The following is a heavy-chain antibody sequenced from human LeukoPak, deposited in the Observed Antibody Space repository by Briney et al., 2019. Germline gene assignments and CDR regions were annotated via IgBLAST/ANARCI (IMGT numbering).Heavy chain of an antibody. CDR2: IWYDGSNK. V-gene: IGHV3-33*01. D-gene: IGHD5-18*01. CDR1: GFTFSSYG. J-gene: IGHJ4*02. Sequence: PGGSLRPSCAASGFTFSSYGMHWVRQAPGKGLEWVAVIWYDGSNKYYADSVKGRFTISRDNSKNTLYLQMNSLRAEDTAVYYCARVRTSKRGYSYGLPDYWGQGTLVTVSS. CDR3: ARVRTSKRGYSYGLPDY.